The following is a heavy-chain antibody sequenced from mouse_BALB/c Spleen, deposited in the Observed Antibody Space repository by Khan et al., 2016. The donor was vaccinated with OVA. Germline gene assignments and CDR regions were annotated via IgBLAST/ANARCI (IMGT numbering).Heavy chain of an antibody. J-gene: IGHJ3*01. Sequence: EVQLQESGAELVKPGASVKLSCTASGFNIKDTYMHWVKQRPEQGLEWIGRIDPANGNTKYDPKFQGKATITADTSSNTAYLQLSSLTSEDTAVSYCARAGNWAWFAYWGQGTLVTVSA. CDR1: GFNIKDTY. D-gene: IGHD4-1*01. CDR3: ARAGNWAWFAY. CDR2: IDPANGNT. V-gene: IGHV14-3*02.